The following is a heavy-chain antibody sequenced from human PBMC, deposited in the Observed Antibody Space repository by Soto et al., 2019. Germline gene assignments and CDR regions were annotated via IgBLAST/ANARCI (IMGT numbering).Heavy chain of an antibody. CDR3: ASHVLRYFDWFPGFYY. CDR2: IYYSGST. D-gene: IGHD3-9*01. J-gene: IGHJ4*02. V-gene: IGHV4-31*03. CDR1: GGSISSGGYY. Sequence: KPSETLSLTCTVSGGSISSGGYYWSWIRQHPGKGLEWIGYIYYSGSTYYNPSLKSRVTISVDTSKNQFSLKLSSVTAADTAVYYCASHVLRYFDWFPGFYYWGQGTLVTVSS.